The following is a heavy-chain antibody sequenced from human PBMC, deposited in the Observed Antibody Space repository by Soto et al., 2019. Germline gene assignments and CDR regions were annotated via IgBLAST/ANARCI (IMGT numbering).Heavy chain of an antibody. CDR2: IDPTDSYT. D-gene: IGHD4-17*01. CDR3: ARDGGRGYDGNYGDYSFDY. Sequence: EVQLEQPGAEVKKPGESLRISCKGSGYSFTTYWINWVRQMPGKGLEWMGSIDPTDSYTNYSPSFQGHVNLSADKSTSTAYLQWSSLEASDTAMYYCARDGGRGYDGNYGDYSFDYWGQGTLLTVSS. CDR1: GYSFTTYW. V-gene: IGHV5-10-1*03. J-gene: IGHJ4*02.